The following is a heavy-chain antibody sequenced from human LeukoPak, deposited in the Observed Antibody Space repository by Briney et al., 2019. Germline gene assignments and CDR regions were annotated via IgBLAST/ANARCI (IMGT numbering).Heavy chain of an antibody. J-gene: IGHJ4*02. V-gene: IGHV3-23*01. CDR3: AKPLDGTAYHY. Sequence: GGSLRLSCVVSGFIFSNYAMTWVRQAPGKGLEWVSVISDSGGSTNYADSVKGRLTISRDNSKNTLYLQMNSLRAEDTAVYYCAKPLDGTAYHYWGQGTPVTVSS. CDR2: ISDSGGST. CDR1: GFIFSNYA. D-gene: IGHD3-16*01.